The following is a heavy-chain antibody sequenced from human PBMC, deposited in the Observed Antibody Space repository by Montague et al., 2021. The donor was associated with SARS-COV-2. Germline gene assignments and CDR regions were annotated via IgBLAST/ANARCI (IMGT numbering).Heavy chain of an antibody. V-gene: IGHV3-33*01. J-gene: IGHJ4*02. CDR2: IWYDGRNK. CDR1: GYTFSNYG. CDR3: ARVGGSQYSSRWYYFDY. Sequence: SLRLSCAASGYTFSNYGMHWVRQPPGKGLEWVAVIWYDGRNKNYIDSVKGRVTISRDNSRNTVYLQMNVLRVEDTAVYYCARVGGSQYSSRWYYFDYWGQGTLVTVSS. D-gene: IGHD6-13*01.